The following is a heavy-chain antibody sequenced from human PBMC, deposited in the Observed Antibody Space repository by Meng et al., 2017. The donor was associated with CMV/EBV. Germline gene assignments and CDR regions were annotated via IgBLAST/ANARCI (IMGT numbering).Heavy chain of an antibody. CDR1: GFTFSSYE. CDR2: ISSSVSTI. J-gene: IGHJ6*02. V-gene: IGHV3-48*03. D-gene: IGHD2-2*02. CDR3: ARDYCSSTSCYREGDYYYYYGMDV. Sequence: GGSLRLSCAASGFTFSSYEMNWVRQAPGKGLEWVSYISSSVSTIYYAESVKGRFTISRDNAKNSLYLQMNSLRAEDTAVYYCARDYCSSTSCYREGDYYYYYGMDVWGQGTTVTVSS.